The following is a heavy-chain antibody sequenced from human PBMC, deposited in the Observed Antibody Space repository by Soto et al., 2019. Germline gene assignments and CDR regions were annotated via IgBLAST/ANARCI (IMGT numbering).Heavy chain of an antibody. D-gene: IGHD3-22*01. J-gene: IGHJ6*02. CDR1: GGTFSSYT. V-gene: IGHV1-69*02. CDR2: IIPILGIA. Sequence: QVQLVQSGAEVKKPGSSVKVSCKASGGTFSSYTISWVRQAPGQGLEWMGRIIPILGIANYAQKFQGRVTITADKSTSTAYMELSSLRYEDTAVYYCARYGPNYYDSSGTWDVWGQWTTVTVSS. CDR3: ARYGPNYYDSSGTWDV.